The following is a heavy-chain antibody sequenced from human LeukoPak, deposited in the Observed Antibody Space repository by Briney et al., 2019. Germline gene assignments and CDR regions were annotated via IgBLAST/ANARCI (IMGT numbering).Heavy chain of an antibody. J-gene: IGHJ2*01. CDR1: VYTFTTYY. D-gene: IGHD7-27*01. CDR2: INPNSGGT. Sequence: ASVKVSCKASVYTFTTYYIHCVRQAPGQGLEWMGWINPNSGGTDYAQKFQGRVTMTRDTSINAAYMELSSLTSDDTAVYYCAIQPWGLGRNWYFDLWGRGTLVTVSS. CDR3: AIQPWGLGRNWYFDL. V-gene: IGHV1-2*02.